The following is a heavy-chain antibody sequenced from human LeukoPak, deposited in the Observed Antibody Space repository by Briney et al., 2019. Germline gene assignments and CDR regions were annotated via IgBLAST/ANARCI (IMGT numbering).Heavy chain of an antibody. V-gene: IGHV1-69*13. CDR1: GGTFISYA. D-gene: IGHD5-24*01. Sequence: SVKVSCKASGGTFISYAISWVRQAPGQGLEWMGGIIPIFGTANYAQKFQGRVTITADESTSTAYMELSSLRSEDTAVYYCARAGVEMATIKAGFDYWGQGTLVTVSS. CDR3: ARAGVEMATIKAGFDY. CDR2: IIPIFGTA. J-gene: IGHJ4*02.